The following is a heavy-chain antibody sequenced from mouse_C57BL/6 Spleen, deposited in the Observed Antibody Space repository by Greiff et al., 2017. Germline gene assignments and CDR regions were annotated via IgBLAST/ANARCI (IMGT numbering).Heavy chain of an antibody. CDR2: INPNNGGT. Sequence: EVQLVESGPELVKPGASVKMSCKASGYTFTDYNMHWVKQSPGKSLEWIGYINPNNGGTSYTPKFKGKATLTVNKSSTTAYMELRSLTSEDSAVYYCVRGNYYGFAFAYWGQGTLVTVSA. D-gene: IGHD1-1*01. CDR3: VRGNYYGFAFAY. CDR1: GYTFTDYN. V-gene: IGHV1-22*01. J-gene: IGHJ3*01.